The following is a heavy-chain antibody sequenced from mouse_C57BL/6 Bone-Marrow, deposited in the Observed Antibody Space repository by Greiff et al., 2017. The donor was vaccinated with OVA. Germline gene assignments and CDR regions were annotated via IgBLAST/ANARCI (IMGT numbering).Heavy chain of an antibody. D-gene: IGHD1-1*01. CDR2: IDPENGDT. CDR3: TTGRFITTVVGVDY. CDR1: GFNIKDDY. V-gene: IGHV14-4*01. J-gene: IGHJ2*01. Sequence: VQLQQSGAELVRPGASVKLSCTASGFNIKDDYMHWVKQRPEQGLEWIGWIDPENGDTEYASKFQGKATITADTSSNTAYLQLSSLTSEDTAVYYCTTGRFITTVVGVDYWGQGTTLTVSP.